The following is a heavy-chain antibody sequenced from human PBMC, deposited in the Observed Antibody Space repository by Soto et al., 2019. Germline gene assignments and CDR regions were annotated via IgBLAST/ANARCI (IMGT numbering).Heavy chain of an antibody. V-gene: IGHV3-23*01. J-gene: IGHJ4*02. CDR2: ISGSGGST. D-gene: IGHD5-18*01. CDR3: AKGPRDSYGYRDY. CDR1: GFTFSSYA. Sequence: GGSLRLSCAASGFTFSSYAMSWVRQAPGKGLEWVSAISGSGGSTYYADSVKGRFTISRDNSKNTLCLQMNSLRAEDTAVYYCAKGPRDSYGYRDYWGQGALVTVSS.